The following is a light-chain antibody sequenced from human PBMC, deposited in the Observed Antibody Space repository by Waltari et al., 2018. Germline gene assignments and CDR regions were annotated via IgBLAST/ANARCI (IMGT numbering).Light chain of an antibody. CDR2: DAS. Sequence: EIVLTQSPATLSLSPGERANLSCRASQSISTYLAWYQQKPGQPPRLLIYDASNRATGIPARFSGRGSGTDFTLTISSLEPEDFAIYYCQQRTDWLSFGGGTKVEIK. CDR1: QSISTY. V-gene: IGKV3-11*01. J-gene: IGKJ4*01. CDR3: QQRTDWLS.